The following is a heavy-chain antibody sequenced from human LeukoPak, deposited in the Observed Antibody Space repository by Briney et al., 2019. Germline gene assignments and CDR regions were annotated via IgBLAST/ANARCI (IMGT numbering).Heavy chain of an antibody. CDR3: ARGGDYVGWFDP. CDR2: IRYDGSNK. V-gene: IGHV3-30*02. J-gene: IGHJ5*02. D-gene: IGHD4-17*01. Sequence: GGSLRLSCAASGFTFSSYGMHWVRQAPGKGLEWVAFIRYDGSNKYYADSVKGRFTISRDNSKNTLYLQMNSLRAEDTAVYYCARGGDYVGWFDPWGQGTLVTVSS. CDR1: GFTFSSYG.